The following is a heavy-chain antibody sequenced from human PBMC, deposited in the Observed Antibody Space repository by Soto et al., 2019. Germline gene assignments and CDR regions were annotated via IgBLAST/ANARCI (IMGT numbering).Heavy chain of an antibody. V-gene: IGHV3-23*01. J-gene: IGHJ4*02. CDR3: AKVYTSSWYGGYFDY. CDR1: GFTFSNYA. Sequence: EVQVSESGGGLVQPGGSLRLSCAASGFTFSNYAMTWVRHAPGKGLEWVSAISGSGSSTYYADSVRGRFTISRDNAKNTVYLQMHSLRAEDTAVFYCAKVYTSSWYGGYFDYWGQGTLVTVSS. CDR2: ISGSGSST. D-gene: IGHD6-13*01.